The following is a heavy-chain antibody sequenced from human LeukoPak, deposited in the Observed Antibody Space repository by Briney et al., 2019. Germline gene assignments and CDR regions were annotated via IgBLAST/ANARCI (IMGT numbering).Heavy chain of an antibody. Sequence: PSETLSLTCTVSGGSISSYYWSWIRQPPGKGLEWIGYIYYSGSTNYNPSLKSRVTISVDTSKNQFSLELSSVTAADTAVYYCASSGYSYGKTVDYWGQGTLVTVSS. V-gene: IGHV4-59*01. CDR1: GGSISSYY. CDR3: ASSGYSYGKTVDY. J-gene: IGHJ4*02. CDR2: IYYSGST. D-gene: IGHD5-18*01.